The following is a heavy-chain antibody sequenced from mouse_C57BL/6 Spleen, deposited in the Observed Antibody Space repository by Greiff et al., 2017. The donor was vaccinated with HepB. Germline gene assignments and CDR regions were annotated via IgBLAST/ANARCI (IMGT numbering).Heavy chain of an antibody. CDR2: IYPGSGST. Sequence: VKLQQPGAELVKPGASVKMSCKASGYTFTSYWITWVKQRPGQGLEWIGDIYPGSGSTNYNEKFKSKATLTVDTSSSTAYMQLSSLTSEDSAVYYWARGDYGSSYDAMDYWGQGTSVTVSS. J-gene: IGHJ4*01. CDR1: GYTFTSYW. D-gene: IGHD1-1*01. V-gene: IGHV1-55*01. CDR3: ARGDYGSSYDAMDY.